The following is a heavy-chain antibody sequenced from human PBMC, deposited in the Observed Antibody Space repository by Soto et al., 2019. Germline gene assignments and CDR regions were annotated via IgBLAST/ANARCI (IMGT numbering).Heavy chain of an antibody. CDR2: IYYSGST. J-gene: IGHJ4*02. D-gene: IGHD1-1*01. Sequence: SETLSLTCTVSGGSISSYYWSWIRQPPGKGLEWIGYIYYSGSTNYNPSLKSRVTISVDTSKNQFSLKLSSVTAADTAVYYCARGRGRRADYWGQGTMVTVSS. CDR1: GGSISSYY. V-gene: IGHV4-59*01. CDR3: ARGRGRRADY.